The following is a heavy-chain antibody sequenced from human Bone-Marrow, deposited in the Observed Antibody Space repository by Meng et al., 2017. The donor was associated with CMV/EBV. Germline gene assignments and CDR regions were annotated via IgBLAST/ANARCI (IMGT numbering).Heavy chain of an antibody. Sequence: ASVKVSCKASGYTFTSYDINWVRQATGQGLEWMGWMNPKSGNTGYAQKFQGRVTITRNTSISTAYMELSSLRSEDTAVYYCARGWVVVAASWSYYYYYGMDVWGQGTTVTVSS. CDR2: MNPKSGNT. J-gene: IGHJ6*02. CDR1: GYTFTSYD. D-gene: IGHD2-15*01. V-gene: IGHV1-8*03. CDR3: ARGWVVVAASWSYYYYYGMDV.